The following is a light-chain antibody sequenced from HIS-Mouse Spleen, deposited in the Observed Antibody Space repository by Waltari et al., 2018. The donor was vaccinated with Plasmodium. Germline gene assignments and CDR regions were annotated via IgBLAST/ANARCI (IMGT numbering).Light chain of an antibody. CDR2: EDS. J-gene: IGLJ3*02. CDR3: YSTDSSGNHRV. V-gene: IGLV3-10*01. CDR1: ALPKKY. Sequence: SDELPQPPSVSVTPRQTARITCSPDALPKKYAYWYQQKSGQAPVLVIYEDSKGPAGIPERFSGSSSGTMATWTIRGAQVEDEADYYCYSTDSSGNHRVFGGGTKLTVL.